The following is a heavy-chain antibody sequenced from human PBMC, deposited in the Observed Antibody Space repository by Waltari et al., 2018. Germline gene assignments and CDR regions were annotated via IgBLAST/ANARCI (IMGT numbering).Heavy chain of an antibody. CDR3: ARDSAQYYYDSSGHPAFGY. D-gene: IGHD3-22*01. V-gene: IGHV4-39*07. CDR2: IYYSGST. J-gene: IGHJ4*02. CDR1: GGSISSSSYY. Sequence: QLQLQESGPGLVKPSETLSLTCTVSGGSISSSSYYWGWIRQPPGKGLEWIGSIYYSGSTYYNPSLKSRGTISVDTSKNQFSLKLSSVTAADTAVYYCARDSAQYYYDSSGHPAFGYWGQGTLVTVSS.